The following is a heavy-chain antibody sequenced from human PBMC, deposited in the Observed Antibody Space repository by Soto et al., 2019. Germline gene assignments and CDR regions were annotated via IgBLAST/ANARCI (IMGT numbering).Heavy chain of an antibody. CDR1: GGTFSSYA. D-gene: IGHD1-7*01. Sequence: SVKVSCKASGGTFSSYAISWVRQAPGQGLEWMGGIIPIFGTANYAQKFQGRVTITADESTSTAYMELSSPRSEDTAVYYCASILELRLWDYYYYYGMDVWGQGTTVTVSS. J-gene: IGHJ6*02. CDR2: IIPIFGTA. CDR3: ASILELRLWDYYYYYGMDV. V-gene: IGHV1-69*13.